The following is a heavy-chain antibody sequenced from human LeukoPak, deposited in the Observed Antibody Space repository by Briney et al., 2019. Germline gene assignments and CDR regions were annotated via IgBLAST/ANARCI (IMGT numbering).Heavy chain of an antibody. Sequence: EGSLRLSCAASGFTFSSSDMSWVRQAPGSGLVWVSSIGHSDSNTYYADSVMGRFTISRDNSKNTLYLQMNSLSAEDTAVYYCAKRGNPTVGHHYLDVWGKGTTVSVSS. J-gene: IGHJ6*03. CDR3: AKRGNPTVGHHYLDV. V-gene: IGHV3-23*05. D-gene: IGHD1-1*01. CDR2: IGHSDSNT. CDR1: GFTFSSSD.